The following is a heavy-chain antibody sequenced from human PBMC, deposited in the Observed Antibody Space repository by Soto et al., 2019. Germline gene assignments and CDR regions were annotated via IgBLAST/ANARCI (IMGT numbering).Heavy chain of an antibody. Sequence: EVQLVESGGGLVQPGGSLRLSCAASGFTFSSYSMNWVRQAPGKGLEWVSSISSSSSYIYYADSVKGRFTISRDNAKNSLYLQMNSLRAEDTAVYYCARGRKWELPPFDYWGQGTLVTVSS. CDR2: ISSSSSYI. V-gene: IGHV3-21*01. CDR3: ARGRKWELPPFDY. D-gene: IGHD1-26*01. CDR1: GFTFSSYS. J-gene: IGHJ4*02.